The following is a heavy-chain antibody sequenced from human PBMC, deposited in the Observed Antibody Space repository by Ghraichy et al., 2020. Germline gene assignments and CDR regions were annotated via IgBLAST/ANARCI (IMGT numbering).Heavy chain of an antibody. Sequence: ASVKVSCKATGYAFSNFYIHWVRQAPGQGLEWMGWINPKNGATSYAQKFQGKVIMTRDTSVSTVYLELTRLTSGDTAMYYCAREDFSDSSGYFYYWGQGTLVTVSS. CDR2: INPKNGAT. V-gene: IGHV1-2*02. D-gene: IGHD3-22*01. CDR3: AREDFSDSSGYFYY. J-gene: IGHJ4*02. CDR1: GYAFSNFY.